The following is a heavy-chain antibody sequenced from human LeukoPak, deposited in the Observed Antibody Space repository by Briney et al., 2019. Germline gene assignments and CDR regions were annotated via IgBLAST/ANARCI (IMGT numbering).Heavy chain of an antibody. CDR3: ARVKSLLVRGVIISDYFDY. Sequence: PSETLSLTCTVSGGSLSSYYWSWIRQPPGKGLEWIGHIYWSGTTNYNPSLKSRGTMSVDTSKNHFSLRLNSVTAADTAVYYCARVKSLLVRGVIISDYFDYWGQGTLVTVSS. D-gene: IGHD3-10*01. CDR2: IYWSGTT. V-gene: IGHV4-59*01. CDR1: GGSLSSYY. J-gene: IGHJ4*02.